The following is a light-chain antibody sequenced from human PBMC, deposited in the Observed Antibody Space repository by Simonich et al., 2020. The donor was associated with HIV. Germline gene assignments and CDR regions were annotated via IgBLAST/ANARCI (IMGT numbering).Light chain of an antibody. CDR1: SSYVGGYNY. CDR3: SSYAGSNNYV. J-gene: IGLJ1*01. V-gene: IGLV2-8*01. Sequence: QSALTQPPSASGSPGQSVTISCTGTSSYVGGYNYVSWYQHHPGKAPKLMIYEVSNRPSGGPDRFSGSKSGNTASLTVSGLQAEDEADYYCSSYAGSNNYVFGTGTKVTVL. CDR2: EVS.